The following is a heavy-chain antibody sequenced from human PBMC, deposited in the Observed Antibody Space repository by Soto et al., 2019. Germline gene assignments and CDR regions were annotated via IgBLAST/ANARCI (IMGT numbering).Heavy chain of an antibody. D-gene: IGHD2-15*01. Sequence: QVQLVQSGAEVKKPGSSVKVSCKASGGTFSSYTISWVRQAPGQGLEWMGRIIPILGIANYAQKFQGRVTITADKSTSTAYRELSRLRSEDTAVYYCASYCSGGSCLTMDVWGQGTTVTVSS. CDR3: ASYCSGGSCLTMDV. V-gene: IGHV1-69*02. J-gene: IGHJ6*02. CDR1: GGTFSSYT. CDR2: IIPILGIA.